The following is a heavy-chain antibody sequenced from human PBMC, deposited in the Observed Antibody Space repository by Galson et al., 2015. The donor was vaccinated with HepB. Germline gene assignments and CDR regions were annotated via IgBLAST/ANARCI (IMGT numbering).Heavy chain of an antibody. V-gene: IGHV3-72*01. J-gene: IGHJ4*02. CDR3: ARGHIYGYFVDY. CDR1: GFTFSDHY. Sequence: SLRLSCAASGFTFSDHYMDWVRQAPGKGLEWVGRIRNKANSYTTEYAASVKGRFIISRDDSKTSLHVLMSSLKSEDTAVYYCARGHIYGYFVDYWGQGTLVTVSS. CDR2: IRNKANSYTT. D-gene: IGHD5-18*01.